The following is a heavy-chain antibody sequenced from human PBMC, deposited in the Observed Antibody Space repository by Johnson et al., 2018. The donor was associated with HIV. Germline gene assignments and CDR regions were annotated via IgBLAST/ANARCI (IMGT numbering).Heavy chain of an antibody. V-gene: IGHV3-23*04. CDR3: ARVGVVGVPNAFDV. CDR2: ISGSGGST. J-gene: IGHJ3*01. Sequence: VHLVESGGGLVQPGGSLRLSCAASGFTFSIYALSWVRQAPGKGLEWVSAISGSGGSTYYADSVKGRFTISRDNSKNTLYLQINSLRAEDTAVYYCARVGVVGVPNAFDVSGQGTLVTVSS. D-gene: IGHD2-15*01. CDR1: GFTFSIYA.